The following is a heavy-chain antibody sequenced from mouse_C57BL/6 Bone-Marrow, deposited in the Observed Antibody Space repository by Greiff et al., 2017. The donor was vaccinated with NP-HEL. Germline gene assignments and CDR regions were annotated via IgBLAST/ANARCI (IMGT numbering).Heavy chain of an antibody. CDR3: ARWRFYYYGSSIFDY. D-gene: IGHD1-1*01. CDR2: IYPRSGNT. V-gene: IGHV1-81*01. J-gene: IGHJ2*01. Sequence: QVQLQQSGAELARPGASVKLSCKASGYTFTSYGISWVKQRTGQGLEWIGEIYPRSGNTYYNEKFKGKATLTADKSSSTAYMELRSLTSEDSAVYFCARWRFYYYGSSIFDYWGQGTTLTVSS. CDR1: GYTFTSYG.